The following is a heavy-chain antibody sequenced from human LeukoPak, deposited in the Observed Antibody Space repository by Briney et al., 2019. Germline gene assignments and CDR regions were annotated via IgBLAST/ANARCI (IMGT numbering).Heavy chain of an antibody. D-gene: IGHD1-26*01. CDR1: GVSINTYY. Sequence: KPSETLSLTCTVSGVSINTYYASWIRQAPGKGLEFIGFIYNGGNTNYNPSLKSRATISVDTSSNQFSLRLTSVTAADTAMYYCAAGPWELDFWGQGTLVTVSS. J-gene: IGHJ4*02. CDR2: IYNGGNT. CDR3: AAGPWELDF. V-gene: IGHV4-4*09.